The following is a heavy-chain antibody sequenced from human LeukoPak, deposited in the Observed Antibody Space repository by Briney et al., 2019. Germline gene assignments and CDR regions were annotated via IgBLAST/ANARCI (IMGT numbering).Heavy chain of an antibody. CDR1: GFTFSNYA. V-gene: IGHV3-23*01. CDR2: ISTSGDST. CDR3: ARGRGSPYYFDC. D-gene: IGHD1-26*01. Sequence: QSGEPLRLSWAASGFTFSNYAMTWVRQAPGKGLEWVSSISTSGDSTAYAASVKGRFTISRDNSKNTLCLQLNSLRAEDTAVYYCARGRGSPYYFDCWGQGTLVTVSS. J-gene: IGHJ4*02.